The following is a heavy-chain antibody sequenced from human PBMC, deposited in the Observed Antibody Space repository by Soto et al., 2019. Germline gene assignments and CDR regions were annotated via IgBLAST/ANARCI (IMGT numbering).Heavy chain of an antibody. CDR1: GGSISSGDYY. CDR2: IYYSATT. Sequence: SETLSLTCTVSGGSISSGDYYWSWIRQPPGKGLELIGYIYYSATTYYNPSLKSRLTISIDTSKNQFSLKLSSVTAADTAVYFCARGFRRVYFDFWGQGTLVTVSS. J-gene: IGHJ4*02. CDR3: ARGFRRVYFDF. V-gene: IGHV4-30-4*01. D-gene: IGHD3-10*01.